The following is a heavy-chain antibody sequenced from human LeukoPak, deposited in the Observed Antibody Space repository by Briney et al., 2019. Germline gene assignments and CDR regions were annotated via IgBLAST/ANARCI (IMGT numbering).Heavy chain of an antibody. CDR2: IIPIFGTA. V-gene: IGHV1-69*06. Sequence: SVKVSCTASGGTFSSYAISWVRQAPGQGLEWMRGIIPIFGTANYAQKFQGRVTITADKSTSTAYMELSSLRSEDTAVYYCARDRGDYDILTGYYRDNWFDPWGQGTLVTVSS. CDR1: GGTFSSYA. CDR3: ARDRGDYDILTGYYRDNWFDP. J-gene: IGHJ5*02. D-gene: IGHD3-9*01.